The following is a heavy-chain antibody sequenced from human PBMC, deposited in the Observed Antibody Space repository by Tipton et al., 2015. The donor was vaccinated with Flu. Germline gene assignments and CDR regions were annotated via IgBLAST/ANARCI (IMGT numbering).Heavy chain of an antibody. CDR3: ARRDYSNYVSDPKSWFDP. CDR1: GFTFSWKA. D-gene: IGHD4-11*01. Sequence: LRLSCVASGFTFSWKAMHWVRRPPGKGLEWIGTIYHSGTTYYNPSLKSRLTISVDTSKNQFSLRLSSVTAADTAVYYCARRDYSNYVSDPKSWFDPWGQGTLVAVSS. V-gene: IGHV4-38-2*01. CDR2: IYHSGTT. J-gene: IGHJ5*02.